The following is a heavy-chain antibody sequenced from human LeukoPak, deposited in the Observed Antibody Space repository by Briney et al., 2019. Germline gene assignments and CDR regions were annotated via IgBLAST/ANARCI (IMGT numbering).Heavy chain of an antibody. J-gene: IGHJ4*02. CDR2: ISYDGSNK. Sequence: GGSLRLSCAASGFTFSSYAMHWVRQAPGKGLEWVAVISYDGSNKYYADSVKGRFTISGDNSKNTLYLQMNSLRAEDTAVYYCARVIGSYWGQGTLVTVSS. CDR3: ARVIGSY. V-gene: IGHV3-30-3*01. CDR1: GFTFSSYA.